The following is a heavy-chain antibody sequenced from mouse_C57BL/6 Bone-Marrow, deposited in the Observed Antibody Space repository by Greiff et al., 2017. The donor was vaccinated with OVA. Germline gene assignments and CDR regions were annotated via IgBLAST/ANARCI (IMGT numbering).Heavy chain of an antibody. CDR2: IDPSDSYT. Sequence: VQLQQPGAELVKPGASVKLSCKASGYTFTSYWMQWVKQRPGQGLEWIGEIDPSDSYTNYNQKFKGKATLTVDTSSSTAYMQLSSLTSDDSAVYYCAREGAYDGYYWYFDVWGTGTTVTVSS. J-gene: IGHJ1*03. CDR3: AREGAYDGYYWYFDV. V-gene: IGHV1-50*01. CDR1: GYTFTSYW. D-gene: IGHD2-3*01.